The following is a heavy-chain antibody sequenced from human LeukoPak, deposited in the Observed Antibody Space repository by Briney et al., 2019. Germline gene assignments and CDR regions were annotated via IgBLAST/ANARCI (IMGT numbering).Heavy chain of an antibody. CDR1: GFTLDDHA. J-gene: IGHJ6*02. CDR2: ISWNSGSI. Sequence: GGSLRLSCAASGFTLDDHAMHWVRQGPGKGLEWVSGISWNSGSIGYADSVKGRFTISRDNAKNSLYLQMNSLRAEDTALYYCAKDRSSSPKYYGMGVWGQGTTVTVSS. CDR3: AKDRSSSPKYYGMGV. V-gene: IGHV3-9*01. D-gene: IGHD6-13*01.